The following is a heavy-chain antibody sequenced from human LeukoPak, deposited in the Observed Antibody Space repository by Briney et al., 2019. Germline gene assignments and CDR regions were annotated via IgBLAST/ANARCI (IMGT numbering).Heavy chain of an antibody. V-gene: IGHV3-23*01. CDR3: AKGSAYSSGWFIFDY. CDR1: GFTFSNYA. J-gene: IGHJ4*02. Sequence: GGSLRLSCAASGFTFSNYAMSWVRQAPGKGLEWVSAISGSGGSTYYADSVKGRFTISRDNSKNTLYLQMNSLRAEDTAVYYCAKGSAYSSGWFIFDYWGQGTLVTVSS. D-gene: IGHD6-19*01. CDR2: ISGSGGST.